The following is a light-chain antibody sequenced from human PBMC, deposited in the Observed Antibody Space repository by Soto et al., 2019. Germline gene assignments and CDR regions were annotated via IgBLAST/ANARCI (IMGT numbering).Light chain of an antibody. Sequence: QSVLTQPASVSGSPGQSITISCTGTSSDVGSYNLVSWYQQHPGKAPKLMIYEVSKRPSGVPNRFSGSKSGNTASLTISGLQAEDEADYYCCSYVDSSTWVFGGGTQLTVL. V-gene: IGLV2-23*02. CDR2: EVS. J-gene: IGLJ3*02. CDR1: SSDVGSYNL. CDR3: CSYVDSSTWV.